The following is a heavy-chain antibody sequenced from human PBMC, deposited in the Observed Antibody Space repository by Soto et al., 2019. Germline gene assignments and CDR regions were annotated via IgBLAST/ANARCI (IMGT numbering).Heavy chain of an antibody. CDR1: GGTLGRYT. CDR3: ARDKATTQGAFDI. CDR2: IIPILGIA. D-gene: IGHD4-17*01. V-gene: IGHV1-69*04. J-gene: IGHJ3*02. Sequence: GASVKVSCQASGGTLGRYTIRWGRQAPGQGLEWMGRIIPILGIANYAQKFQGRVTITADKSTSTAYMELSSLRSEDTAVYYCARDKATTQGAFDIWGQGTMVTVS.